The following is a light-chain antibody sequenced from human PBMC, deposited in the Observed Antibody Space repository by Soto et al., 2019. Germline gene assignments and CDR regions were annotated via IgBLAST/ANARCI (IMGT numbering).Light chain of an antibody. CDR3: LHDYSFPWT. CDR2: AAS. V-gene: IGKV1-39*01. J-gene: IGKJ1*01. CDR1: QSISSF. Sequence: DIQMTQSPSSLSASVGDRVTITCRASQSISSFLNWYQQKPGKAPELLIYAASSLQSGVPSRFSGSVSGTHFTLTISSLQPEDVATYYCLHDYSFPWTFGQGTKVDIK.